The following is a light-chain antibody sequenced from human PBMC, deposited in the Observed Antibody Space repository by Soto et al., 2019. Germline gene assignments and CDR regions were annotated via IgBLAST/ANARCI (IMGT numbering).Light chain of an antibody. V-gene: IGLV6-57*04. CDR2: ESN. CDR3: QSYDTGTVV. CDR1: SGYIGSNY. J-gene: IGLJ2*01. Sequence: NFMLTQPHSVSESPGKTVTISCTRTSGYIGSNYVQWCQQRPDSAPTTLIYESNQRHPGVPDRFFGSIDSSSNSASLTISGLKTEDEADYYCQSYDTGTVVFGGGIKLTVL.